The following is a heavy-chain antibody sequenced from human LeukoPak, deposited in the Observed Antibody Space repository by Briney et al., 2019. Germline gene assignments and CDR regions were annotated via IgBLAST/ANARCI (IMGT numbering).Heavy chain of an antibody. CDR3: ARLRLFLANFDY. V-gene: IGHV4-39*01. D-gene: IGHD3-16*01. Sequence: SETLSLTCTVSGGSISSSSYYWGWIRQPPGKGLEWLGSIYYSGSTYYNPSLKSRVTISVDTSKNQFSLKLSSVTAADTAVYYCARLRLFLANFDYWGQGTLVTVSS. J-gene: IGHJ4*02. CDR1: GGSISSSSYY. CDR2: IYYSGST.